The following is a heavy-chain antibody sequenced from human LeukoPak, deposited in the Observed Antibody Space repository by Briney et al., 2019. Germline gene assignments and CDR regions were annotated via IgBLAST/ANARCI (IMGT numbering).Heavy chain of an antibody. CDR2: ISGSGGHT. CDR3: AKDLSHDFWSGYYGYFDY. D-gene: IGHD3-3*01. V-gene: IGHV3-23*01. Sequence: PGGSLRLSCAASGFTFSSCAMSWVRQAPGKGLEWDSGISGSGGHTYYADSVKGRFTTSRDNSKNSLVLQMNSLRAEDTAVYYCAKDLSHDFWSGYYGYFDYWGQGAMVTVSS. J-gene: IGHJ4*02. CDR1: GFTFSSCA.